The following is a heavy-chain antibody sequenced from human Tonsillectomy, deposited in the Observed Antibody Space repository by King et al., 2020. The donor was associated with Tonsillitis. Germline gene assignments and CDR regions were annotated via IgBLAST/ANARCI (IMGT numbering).Heavy chain of an antibody. D-gene: IGHD3-22*01. V-gene: IGHV3-48*02. J-gene: IGHJ3*02. CDR2: ISSSSSTI. CDR1: GFTFSSYS. Sequence: VQLVESGGGLVQPGGSLRLSCAASGFTFSSYSMNWVRQAPGKGLEWVSYISSSSSTIYYADSVKGRFTISRDNAKNSLYLQMNSLRDEDTAVYYCARSQTYCDSSGYYVGAFDIWGQGTMVTVSS. CDR3: ARSQTYCDSSGYYVGAFDI.